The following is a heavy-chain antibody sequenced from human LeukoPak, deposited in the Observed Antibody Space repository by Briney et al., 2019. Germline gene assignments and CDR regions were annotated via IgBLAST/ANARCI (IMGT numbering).Heavy chain of an antibody. Sequence: PSETLSLTCAVYGGSFSGYCXTWIXXPXGXGLEWIXXINHSESPNYNPSLKSRVTISVDTSKNQFSLKLSSVTAADTAVYYCARGQAAVASEGYDYWGQGTLVTVSS. V-gene: IGHV4-34*01. CDR1: GGSFSGYC. CDR3: ARGQAAVASEGYDY. D-gene: IGHD6-19*01. CDR2: INHSESP. J-gene: IGHJ4*02.